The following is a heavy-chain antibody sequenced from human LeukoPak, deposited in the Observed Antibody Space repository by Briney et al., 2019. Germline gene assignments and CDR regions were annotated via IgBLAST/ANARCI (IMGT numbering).Heavy chain of an antibody. CDR1: GFSITNYW. D-gene: IGHD3-16*01. Sequence: GGSLRLSCAVSGFSITNYWMTWVRQAPGKGLEWVANIKGDGSEKYYVDSVKGRFTIPRDNDKNYLYLQMNSLRDEDTAVYYCSRGSYDLRDWGQGTLVAVSS. CDR3: SRGSYDLRD. V-gene: IGHV3-7*01. CDR2: IKGDGSEK. J-gene: IGHJ4*02.